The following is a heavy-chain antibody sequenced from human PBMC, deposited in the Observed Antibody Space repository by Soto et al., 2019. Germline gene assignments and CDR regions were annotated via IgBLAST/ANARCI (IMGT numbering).Heavy chain of an antibody. V-gene: IGHV5-51*01. J-gene: IGHJ6*02. CDR2: IYPGDSDT. D-gene: IGHD6-13*01. CDR1: GYKFSSYW. Sequence: PGESLNISCKGSGYKFSSYWSGWVRQMPGKGLEWMGIIYPGDSDTRYSPSFQGQVTISADKSISTAYLQWSSLKASDTAMYYCARTSAAGKYYYGMDVWGQGTTVTSP. CDR3: ARTSAAGKYYYGMDV.